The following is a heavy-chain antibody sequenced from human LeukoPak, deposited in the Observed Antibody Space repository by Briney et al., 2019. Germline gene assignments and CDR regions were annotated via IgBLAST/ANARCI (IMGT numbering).Heavy chain of an antibody. Sequence: ASVKVSCKASGYTFTGYYMHWVRQAPGQGLEWMGIINPSGGSTSYAQKFQGRVTMTRDTSTSTVYMELSSLRSEDTAVYYCARDYYGSGSYLSPYYYYYYGMDVWGQGTTVTVSS. CDR1: GYTFTGYY. CDR2: INPSGGST. V-gene: IGHV1-46*01. D-gene: IGHD3-10*01. CDR3: ARDYYGSGSYLSPYYYYYYGMDV. J-gene: IGHJ6*02.